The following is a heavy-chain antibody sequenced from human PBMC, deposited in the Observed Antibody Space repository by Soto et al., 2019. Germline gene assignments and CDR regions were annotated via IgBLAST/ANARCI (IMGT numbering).Heavy chain of an antibody. CDR1: GFTFSSYA. V-gene: IGHV3-23*01. J-gene: IGHJ5*02. CDR2: ISGSGDYT. CDR3: AKDSPGHPQGWFDP. Sequence: EVQLLESGGGLVQPGESLRLSCAASGFTFSSYAMTWVRQAPGKGLEWVSSISGSGDYTYFADSVKGRFTISRDNSKDTLYLQMSSLRVEDTAIYYCAKDSPGHPQGWFDPWGQGTLVTVSS.